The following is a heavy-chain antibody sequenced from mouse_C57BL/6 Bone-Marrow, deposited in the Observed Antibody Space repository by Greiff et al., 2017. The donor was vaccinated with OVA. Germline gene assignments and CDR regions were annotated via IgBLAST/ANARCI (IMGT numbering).Heavy chain of an antibody. V-gene: IGHV7-1*01. CDR2: SRNKANDYTT. CDR1: GFTFSDFY. Sequence: EVKVVESGGGLVQSGRSLRLSCATSGFTFSDFYMEWVRQAPGKGLEWIAASRNKANDYTTEYSASVKGRFIVSRDTSQSILYLQMNALRAEDTAIYYCARDAEYGSSGWYFDVWGTGTTVTVSS. J-gene: IGHJ1*03. D-gene: IGHD1-1*01. CDR3: ARDAEYGSSGWYFDV.